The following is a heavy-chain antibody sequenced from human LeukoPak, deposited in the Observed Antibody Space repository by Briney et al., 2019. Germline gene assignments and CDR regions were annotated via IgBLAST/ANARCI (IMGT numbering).Heavy chain of an antibody. CDR2: INHSGST. D-gene: IGHD1-26*01. J-gene: IGHJ4*02. Sequence: SETLSLTCAVYGGSFSGYYWSWIRQPPGKGLEWIGEINHSGSTNYNPSLKSRVTISVDTSKNQFSLKLSSVTAADTAVYYCARVDRWELPSSYWGQGTLVTVSS. CDR3: ARVDRWELPSSY. V-gene: IGHV4-34*01. CDR1: GGSFSGYY.